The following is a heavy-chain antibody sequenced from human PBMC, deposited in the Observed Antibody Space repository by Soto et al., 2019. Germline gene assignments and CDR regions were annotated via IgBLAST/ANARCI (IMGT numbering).Heavy chain of an antibody. D-gene: IGHD3-3*01. CDR2: MNPNTGNT. V-gene: IGHV1-8*01. Sequence: QVQLVQSGAAVKKPGASVKVSCKASGYTFTSYDINWVRQATGQGLEWMGWMNPNTGNTGYAQKFQGRVTMTRNTSINTAYMELSSLTSEDTAAYYCARAIRVTIFGVVEYYFDYWGQGTLVTVSS. CDR1: GYTFTSYD. J-gene: IGHJ4*02. CDR3: ARAIRVTIFGVVEYYFDY.